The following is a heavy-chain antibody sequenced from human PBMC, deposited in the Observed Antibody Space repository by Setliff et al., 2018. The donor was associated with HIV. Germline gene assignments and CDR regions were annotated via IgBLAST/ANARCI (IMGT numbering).Heavy chain of an antibody. CDR2: MNSKGEP. V-gene: IGHV4-39*01. J-gene: IGHJ5*02. Sequence: PSETLSLTCTVSGGSIRVDNYFWGWIRQPPGKGLEWIGIMNSKGEPFYNASFTNGVLISIDTSKNRFSLTMTSVTAADTAVYYCARHRQISDWFDPWGQGILVTVSS. D-gene: IGHD3-10*01. CDR1: GGSIRVDNYF. CDR3: ARHRQISDWFDP.